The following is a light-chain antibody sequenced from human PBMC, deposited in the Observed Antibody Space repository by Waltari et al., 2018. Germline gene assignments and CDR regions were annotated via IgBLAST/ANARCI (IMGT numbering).Light chain of an antibody. J-gene: IGLJ3*02. CDR2: RNN. CDR1: SSNIGARHD. V-gene: IGLV1-40*01. CDR3: QSFDIRLSGGVV. Sequence: QSVLTQPPSMSRAPGQRVTISRTGSSSNIGARHDLRWYQVFPGPAPKLLIYRNNNRPSGVPDRFSGSKSDTSASLAIGGLQAEDEADYYCQSFDIRLSGGVVFGGGTKVTVL.